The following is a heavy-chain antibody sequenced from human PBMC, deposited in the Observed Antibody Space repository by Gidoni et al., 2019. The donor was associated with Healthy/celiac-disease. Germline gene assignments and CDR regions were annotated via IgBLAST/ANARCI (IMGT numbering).Heavy chain of an antibody. J-gene: IGHJ3*02. V-gene: IGHV3-23*01. CDR2: ISGSGGST. Sequence: EVQLLESGGGLVQPGGSLRLSCAASGFTFSSYAMSWVRQAPGKGLEWVSAISGSGGSTYYADSVKGRFTISKDNSKNTLYLQMNSLRAEDTAVYYCAKWEWGGVDAFDIWGQGTMVTVSS. CDR1: GFTFSSYA. CDR3: AKWEWGGVDAFDI. D-gene: IGHD1-26*01.